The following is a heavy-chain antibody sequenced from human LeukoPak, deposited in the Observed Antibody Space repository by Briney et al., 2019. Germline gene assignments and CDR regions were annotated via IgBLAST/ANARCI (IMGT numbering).Heavy chain of an antibody. CDR1: GFTFSTFA. Sequence: PGGSLRLSCAASGFTFSTFAMNWVRQAPGKGLEWVGRIRSNTDSGTTDYAAPVKGRFTISRDDSINTLYLRLNGLKTADTAVYYCSTRELRYYGSGTYPVAFDIWGQGTMVTVSS. CDR3: STRELRYYGSGTYPVAFDI. V-gene: IGHV3-15*01. CDR2: IRSNTDSGTT. J-gene: IGHJ3*02. D-gene: IGHD3-10*01.